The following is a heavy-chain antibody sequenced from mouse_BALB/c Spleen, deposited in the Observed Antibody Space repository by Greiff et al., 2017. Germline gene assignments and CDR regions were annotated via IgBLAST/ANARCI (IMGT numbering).Heavy chain of an antibody. CDR1: GYTFTSYW. D-gene: IGHD2-14*01. CDR3: TRYYRYDWYFDV. Sequence: QVQLQQSGPDLVKPGASVKLSCKASGYTFTSYWINWVKQRPGQGLEWIGNIYPSDSYTNYNQKFKDKATLTVDKSSSTAYMQLSSPTSEDSAVYYCTRYYRYDWYFDVWGAGTTVTVSS. J-gene: IGHJ1*01. CDR2: IYPSDSYT. V-gene: IGHV1-69*02.